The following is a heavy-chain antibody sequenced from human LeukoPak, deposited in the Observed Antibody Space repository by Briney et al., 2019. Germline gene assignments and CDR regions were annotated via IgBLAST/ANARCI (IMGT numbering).Heavy chain of an antibody. CDR3: ARDKRSGVPAAVYYYYYYMDV. J-gene: IGHJ6*03. CDR2: IIPIFGTA. CDR1: GGTFSSYA. V-gene: IGHV1-69*05. D-gene: IGHD2-2*01. Sequence: ASVKVSCKASGGTFSSYAISWVRQAPGQGLEWMGGIIPIFGTANYAQKFQGRVTITTDESTSTAYMELSSLRSEDTAVYYCARDKRSGVPAAVYYYYYYMDVWGKGTTVTVSS.